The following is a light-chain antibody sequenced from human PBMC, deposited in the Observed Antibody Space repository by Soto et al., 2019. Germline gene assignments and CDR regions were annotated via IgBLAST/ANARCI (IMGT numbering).Light chain of an antibody. CDR1: SSDVGGYNY. J-gene: IGLJ1*01. CDR3: CSYAGIYTLL. CDR2: DVN. Sequence: QSALTQPPSVSGSPGQSVTISCTGTSSDVGGYNYVSWYQQHQGKVPRLMIYDVNKRPSGVPDRFSGSKSGNTASLTISGLQAEDEADYYCCSYAGIYTLLFGTGTKVTVL. V-gene: IGLV2-11*01.